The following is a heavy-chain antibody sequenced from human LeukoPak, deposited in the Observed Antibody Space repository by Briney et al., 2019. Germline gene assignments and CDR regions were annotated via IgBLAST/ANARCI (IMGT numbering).Heavy chain of an antibody. CDR3: AGGSGWLIDE. Sequence: GGSLRLSCAASGFTFSSYWMSWVRQAPGKELEWVANIEQDGSEKNYVDSVKGRFTISRDNAENALYLQMNTLRPEDTAVYYCAGGSGWLIDEWGQGTLVTVSS. V-gene: IGHV3-7*01. D-gene: IGHD6-25*01. J-gene: IGHJ4*02. CDR1: GFTFSSYW. CDR2: IEQDGSEK.